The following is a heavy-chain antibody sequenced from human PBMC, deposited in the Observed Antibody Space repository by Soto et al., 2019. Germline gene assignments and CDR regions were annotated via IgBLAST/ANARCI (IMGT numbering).Heavy chain of an antibody. CDR1: GFTFNTYW. CDR3: ARGWGLDP. CDR2: IKQDGSEK. D-gene: IGHD1-26*01. V-gene: IGHV3-7*04. Sequence: EVQLVESGGGLVQPGGSLRLSCAASGFTFNTYWMTWVRQAPGKGLEWVANIKQDGSEKYYVDSVKGRFTISRDNAKNSLYRQMNSLRAEDTAVYYCARGWGLDPWGQGTLVPVSS. J-gene: IGHJ5*02.